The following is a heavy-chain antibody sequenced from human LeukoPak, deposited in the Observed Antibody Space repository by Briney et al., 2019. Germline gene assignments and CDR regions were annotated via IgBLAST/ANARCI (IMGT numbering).Heavy chain of an antibody. Sequence: ASVKVSCKASGYTFTGYYMHWVRQAPGQGLEWMGWINPNSGGTNYAQKFQGRVTMTRDTSISTAYMELSRLRSDDTAVYYCARERYYDSSGYYHAAEYYYGMDVWGQGTTVTVSS. CDR2: INPNSGGT. J-gene: IGHJ6*02. D-gene: IGHD3-22*01. V-gene: IGHV1-2*02. CDR1: GYTFTGYY. CDR3: ARERYYDSSGYYHAAEYYYGMDV.